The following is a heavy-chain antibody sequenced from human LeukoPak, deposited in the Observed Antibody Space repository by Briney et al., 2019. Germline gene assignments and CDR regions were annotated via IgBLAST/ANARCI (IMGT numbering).Heavy chain of an antibody. CDR2: ISGSGGST. CDR1: GFTFDDYA. J-gene: IGHJ4*02. D-gene: IGHD3-3*01. CDR3: AGDLDFWSGYYTGVFDY. V-gene: IGHV3-23*01. Sequence: GGSLRLSCAASGFTFDDYAMHWVRQAPGKGLEWVSAISGSGGSTYYADSVKGRFTISRDNSKNTLYLQMNSLRAEDTAVYYCAGDLDFWSGYYTGVFDYWGQGTLVTVSS.